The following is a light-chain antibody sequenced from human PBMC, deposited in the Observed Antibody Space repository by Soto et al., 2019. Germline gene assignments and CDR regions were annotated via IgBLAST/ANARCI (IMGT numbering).Light chain of an antibody. J-gene: IGKJ4*01. CDR1: QNIGSR. CDR3: QQCNTPFT. V-gene: IGKV1-5*01. CDR2: DAS. Sequence: DIQMTQSPSTLSASVGDRVAITCRASQNIGSRLAWYQQKPDEAPKLLIYDASSLESGVPLRFGGSGSGTDFSLIISSLQSDDFATYYCQQCNTPFTFGGGTKV.